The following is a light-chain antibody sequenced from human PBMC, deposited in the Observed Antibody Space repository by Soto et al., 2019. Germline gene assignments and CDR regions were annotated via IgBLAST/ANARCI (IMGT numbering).Light chain of an antibody. CDR3: QQYGSSPWT. J-gene: IGKJ1*01. CDR2: GAS. V-gene: IGKV3-20*01. Sequence: EIVLTQSPGTLSLSPGEIATLSCRASQSVISSCLAWYQQKPGQAPRLLIYGASSRATGIPDRFSGGGSGTDFTLTISRLEPEDFAVYYCQQYGSSPWTFGQGTTVEIK. CDR1: QSVISSC.